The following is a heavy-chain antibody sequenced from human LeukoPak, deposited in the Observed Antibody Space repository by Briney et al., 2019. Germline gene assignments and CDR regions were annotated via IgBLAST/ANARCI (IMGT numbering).Heavy chain of an antibody. V-gene: IGHV4-61*02. J-gene: IGHJ6*03. CDR3: AREEALWFGELYYYYYYMDV. CDR1: GDSISSGRYY. D-gene: IGHD3-10*01. CDR2: IFTSGAT. Sequence: KSSQTLSLTCTVSGDSISSGRYYWSWIRQPAGKGLEWIGRIFTSGATNYNPSLRRRVAISVHTSKNQFSPNLNSVTAADTAMYYCAREEALWFGELYYYYYYMDVWGKGTTVTVSS.